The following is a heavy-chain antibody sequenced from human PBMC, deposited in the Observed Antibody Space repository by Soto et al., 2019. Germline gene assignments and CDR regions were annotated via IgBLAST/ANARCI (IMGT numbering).Heavy chain of an antibody. J-gene: IGHJ2*01. CDR1: GINLSNYV. V-gene: IGHV3-23*01. Sequence: EVQLLESGGRLVQPGGSLRLSCTSSGINLSNYVVNWVRQAPGKGLEWVSSISGSGGNTYYADSVKGRFTLSRDNSKNTVSLQMNSLRAEDTAIYFCAKTSYDSLFWYFDLWGRGTLVTVSS. CDR3: AKTSYDSLFWYFDL. CDR2: ISGSGGNT. D-gene: IGHD3-22*01.